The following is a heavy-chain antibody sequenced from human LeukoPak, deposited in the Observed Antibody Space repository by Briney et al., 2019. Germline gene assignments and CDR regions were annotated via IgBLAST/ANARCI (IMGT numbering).Heavy chain of an antibody. V-gene: IGHV3-11*01. J-gene: IGHJ6*02. CDR2: ISSSGSTI. Sequence: PGGSLRLSCAASGFTFSDYYMSWIRQAPGKGLEWVSYISSSGSTIYYADSVKGRFTISRDNAKNSLYLQTNSLRAEDTAVYYCARNGSGSYLIYYYYYYGMDVWGQGTTVTVSS. CDR1: GFTFSDYY. CDR3: ARNGSGSYLIYYYYYYGMDV. D-gene: IGHD3-10*01.